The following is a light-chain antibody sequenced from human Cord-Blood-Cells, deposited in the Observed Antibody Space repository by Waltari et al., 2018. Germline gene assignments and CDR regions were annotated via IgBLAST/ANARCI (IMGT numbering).Light chain of an antibody. CDR1: SSNLGSNY. V-gene: IGLV1-47*01. CDR2: RNN. CDR3: AAWDDSLSGWV. J-gene: IGLJ3*02. Sequence: QSVLTQPPSASGTPGQRVTIHCSGSSSNLGSNYVSWYQQLPGTAPKLLIYRNNQRPSGVPDRFSGSKSGTSASLAISGLRSEDEADYYCAAWDDSLSGWVFGGGTKLTVL.